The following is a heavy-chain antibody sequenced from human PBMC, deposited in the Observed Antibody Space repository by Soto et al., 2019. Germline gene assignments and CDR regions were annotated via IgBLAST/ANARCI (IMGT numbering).Heavy chain of an antibody. CDR2: ISGSGGST. CDR3: AKGAVLWFGELLVQKNWFDP. CDR1: GFTFSSYA. J-gene: IGHJ5*02. D-gene: IGHD3-10*01. V-gene: IGHV3-23*01. Sequence: EVQLLESGGGLVQPGGSLRLSCAASGFTFSSYAMSWVRQAPGKGLEWVSAISGSGGSTYYADSVKGRFTISRDNSKNTLDLQMNSLRAEDTAVYYCAKGAVLWFGELLVQKNWFDPWGQGTLVTVSS.